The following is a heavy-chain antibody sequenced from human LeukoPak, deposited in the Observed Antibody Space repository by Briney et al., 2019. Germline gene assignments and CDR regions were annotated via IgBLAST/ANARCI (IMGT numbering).Heavy chain of an antibody. J-gene: IGHJ3*02. V-gene: IGHV3-23*01. Sequence: PGGSLRLSCAASGFTFDDNAMHWVRQAPGKGLEWVSAISGSGDSTYYADSVMGRFTISRDNSKNTLYLQMNSLRAEDTAVYYCAKDRAYSSGLGAFDIWGQGTMVTVAS. CDR3: AKDRAYSSGLGAFDI. CDR1: GFTFDDNA. D-gene: IGHD6-19*01. CDR2: ISGSGDST.